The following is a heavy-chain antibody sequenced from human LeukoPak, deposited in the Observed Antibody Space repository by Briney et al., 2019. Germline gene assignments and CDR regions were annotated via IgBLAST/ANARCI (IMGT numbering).Heavy chain of an antibody. V-gene: IGHV4-34*01. Sequence: SETLSLTCALYGGSSTGYSWGEFRQPPGNGLGGIWEINLSGGTNYNAALKSRVTISVDTSKNQFSLKLSSVTGADTAVYYCARGVGSEDIVVVPAAKVLHYYYYMDVWGKGTTVTVSS. D-gene: IGHD2-2*01. J-gene: IGHJ6*03. CDR2: INLSGGT. CDR1: GGSSTGYS. CDR3: ARGVGSEDIVVVPAAKVLHYYYYMDV.